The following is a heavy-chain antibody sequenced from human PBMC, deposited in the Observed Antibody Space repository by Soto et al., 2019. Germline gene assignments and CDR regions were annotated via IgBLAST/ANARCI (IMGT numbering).Heavy chain of an antibody. CDR1: GYTFTSYG. CDR3: ARDGRYSGSYGGYYFDY. V-gene: IGHV1-18*01. D-gene: IGHD1-26*01. CDR2: ISANTGNT. Sequence: QVQLVQSGAEVKKPGASVKVSCKASGYTFTSYGISWVRQAPGQGLEWMGWISANTGNTNFAQKLQGRVTMTTDTATSTADMELRSLRSDDTAVYYCARDGRYSGSYGGYYFDYWGQGTLVTVSS. J-gene: IGHJ4*02.